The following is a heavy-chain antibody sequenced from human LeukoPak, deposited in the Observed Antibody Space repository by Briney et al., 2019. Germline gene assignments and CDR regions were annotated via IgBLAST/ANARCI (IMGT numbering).Heavy chain of an antibody. V-gene: IGHV3-23*01. D-gene: IGHD3-22*01. CDR1: GFTFSSYA. Sequence: PGGSLRLSCAASGFTFSSYAMSWARQAPGKGLEWVSAISGSGGTTYYADSVKGRFTISRDNSKNTLYLQMNSLRAEDTAVYYCAKEATWIDYDSSGYLDYWGQGTLVTVSS. CDR3: AKEATWIDYDSSGYLDY. CDR2: ISGSGGTT. J-gene: IGHJ4*02.